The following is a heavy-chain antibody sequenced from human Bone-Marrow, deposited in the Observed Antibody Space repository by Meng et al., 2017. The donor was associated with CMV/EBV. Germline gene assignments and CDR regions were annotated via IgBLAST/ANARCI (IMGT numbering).Heavy chain of an antibody. V-gene: IGHV4-34*01. CDR1: GGSFSGYY. D-gene: IGHD4-17*01. CDR2: INHSGST. CDR3: ARAIYGFFDY. Sequence: SLTCAVYGGSFSGYYWSWIRQPPGKGLEWIGEINHSGSTNYNPSLKSRVTISVDTSKNQFSLKLSSVTAADTAVYYCARAIYGFFDYWDQGTLVTVSS. J-gene: IGHJ4*02.